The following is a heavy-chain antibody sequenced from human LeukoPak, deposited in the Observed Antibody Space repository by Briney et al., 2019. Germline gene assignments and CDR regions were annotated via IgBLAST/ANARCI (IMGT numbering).Heavy chain of an antibody. CDR3: ARDRYYYDSSGYRTGGWFDP. CDR1: GFTFSSYG. CDR2: IRSDGSNK. Sequence: PGGSLRLSCAASGFTFSSYGMHWVRQAPGKGLEWVAFIRSDGSNKYYADSVKGRFTISRDNSKLYLQMNSLRAEDTAVYYCARDRYYYDSSGYRTGGWFDPWGQGTLVTVSS. D-gene: IGHD3-22*01. J-gene: IGHJ5*02. V-gene: IGHV3-30*02.